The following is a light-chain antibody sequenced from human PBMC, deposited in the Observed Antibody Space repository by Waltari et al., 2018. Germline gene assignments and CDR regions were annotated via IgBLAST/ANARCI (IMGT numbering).Light chain of an antibody. CDR3: QQYYNWPKT. CDR1: QSVSSN. V-gene: IGKV3-15*01. Sequence: EIVMTQSPATLSVSPGERVTLSCRASQSVSSNLAWYQQKPGQAPRLLIYGASTRATDSPARFSGSGSGTEFTLTISSLQSEDFAVYYCQQYYNWPKTFGQGTKVEIK. CDR2: GAS. J-gene: IGKJ1*01.